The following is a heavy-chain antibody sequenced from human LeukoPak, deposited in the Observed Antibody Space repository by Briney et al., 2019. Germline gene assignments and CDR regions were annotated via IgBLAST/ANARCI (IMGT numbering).Heavy chain of an antibody. J-gene: IGHJ4*02. Sequence: ASVKVSCKASGYTFTGYYMHWVRQAPGQGLEWMGWINPNSGGTNYAQKFQGRVTMTRDTSISTAYMELRSLRSDDTAVYYCARTRRSSGPFDYWGQGTLVTVSS. D-gene: IGHD6-19*01. CDR3: ARTRRSSGPFDY. CDR2: INPNSGGT. V-gene: IGHV1-2*02. CDR1: GYTFTGYY.